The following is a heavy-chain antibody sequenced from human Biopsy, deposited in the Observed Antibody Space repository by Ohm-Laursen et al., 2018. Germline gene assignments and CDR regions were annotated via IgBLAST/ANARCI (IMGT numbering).Heavy chain of an antibody. D-gene: IGHD3-3*01. CDR1: GDAFLGYY. CDR2: TYPNSGDT. CDR3: ARDLLEWSLPS. Sequence: ASVKVSCKASGDAFLGYYLHWVGQAPGQGLEWMGSTYPNSGDTDFAQKFQGRVSMTRDTSVSTAYLELSSLRSDDTAIYYCARDLLEWSLPSWGQGTLVTVSS. V-gene: IGHV1-2*02. J-gene: IGHJ4*02.